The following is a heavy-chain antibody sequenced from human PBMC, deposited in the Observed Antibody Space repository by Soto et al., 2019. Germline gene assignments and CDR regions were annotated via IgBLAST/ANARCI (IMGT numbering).Heavy chain of an antibody. CDR3: AKKVAGHYYYYGMDV. J-gene: IGHJ6*02. D-gene: IGHD6-19*01. CDR2: ISFDGSQK. Sequence: GGSLRLSCATSGFIFSSYGMHWVRQAPGKGLEWVAVISFDGSQKYYGDSVKGRFTISRDNSKNTLYLEMNSLRAEDTAVYYCAKKVAGHYYYYGMDVWGQGTTVTVSS. V-gene: IGHV3-30*18. CDR1: GFIFSSYG.